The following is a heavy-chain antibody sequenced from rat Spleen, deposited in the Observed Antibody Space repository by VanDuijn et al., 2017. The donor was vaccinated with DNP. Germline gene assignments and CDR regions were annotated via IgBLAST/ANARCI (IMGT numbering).Heavy chain of an antibody. Sequence: EVQLVESGGGLVQPGRSLKVSCVASGFTFSKNAMAWVRQSPTKGLEWVAALSFDGSSTYYRDSVKGRFTISRDNAKSTLYLQMNSLRSEDTATYYCARHWNGGYSELDWGQGVMVTVSS. CDR1: GFTFSKNA. V-gene: IGHV5-29*01. CDR3: ARHWNGGYSELD. J-gene: IGHJ2*01. CDR2: LSFDGSST. D-gene: IGHD1-11*01.